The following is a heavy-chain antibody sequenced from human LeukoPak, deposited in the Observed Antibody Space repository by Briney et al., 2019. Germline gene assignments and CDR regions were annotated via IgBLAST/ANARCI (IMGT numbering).Heavy chain of an antibody. V-gene: IGHV3-23*01. CDR2: ISDDGTTT. Sequence: PGGSLRLSCSASGLKYDMSWVRQAPGKGLEWISVISDDGTTTYYAGPVKGRFTISRDKSNTVYLQTNSLRVEDTAVYFCAKRGSGDRLVFGMDVWGQGTTVVVSS. CDR3: AKRGSGDRLVFGMDV. CDR1: GLKYD. D-gene: IGHD3-10*01. J-gene: IGHJ6*02.